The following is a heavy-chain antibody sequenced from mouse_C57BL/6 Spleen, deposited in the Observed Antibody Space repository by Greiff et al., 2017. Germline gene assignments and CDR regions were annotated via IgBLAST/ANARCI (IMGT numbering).Heavy chain of an antibody. CDR3: TRDPLTGTGYWYVDV. D-gene: IGHD4-1*01. Sequence: EVKVEESGEGLVKPGGSLKLSCAASGFTFSSYAMSWVRQTPEKRLAWVAYISSGGDYIYYADTVKGRFTISRDNARNTLYLQMSSLKSEDTAMYYCTRDPLTGTGYWYVDVWGTGTTVTVSS. J-gene: IGHJ1*03. V-gene: IGHV5-9-1*02. CDR2: ISSGGDYI. CDR1: GFTFSSYA.